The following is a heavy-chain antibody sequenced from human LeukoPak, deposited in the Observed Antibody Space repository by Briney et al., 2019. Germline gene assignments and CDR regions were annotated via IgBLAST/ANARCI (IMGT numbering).Heavy chain of an antibody. D-gene: IGHD3-10*02. CDR2: FYPGDSDN. V-gene: IGHV5-51*01. Sequence: HGESLEISWKGSGYSFTKYWFGWVRQMPGKGLGGGGIFYPGDSDNRYSPPFQGQVTISVDKSISTVFLQCSSLKASDTAMYFCSRLFGQLISIDAFDIWGQGTKVTVSS. CDR1: GYSFTKYW. CDR3: SRLFGQLISIDAFDI. J-gene: IGHJ3*02.